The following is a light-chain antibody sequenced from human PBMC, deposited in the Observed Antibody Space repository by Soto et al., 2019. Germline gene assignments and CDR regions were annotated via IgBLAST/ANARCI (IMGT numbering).Light chain of an antibody. CDR3: MQALQTPPT. V-gene: IGKV2-28*01. Sequence: DIVMTQSPLSLPVTPGEPASISCRSSQSLLHSNGYNYLDWYLQKPGQSPQLLIYLGSNRASGVLDSFSGSGSGTVFTLKFSRLEAEDVGVYYCMQALQTPPTLGGGTKVDIK. CDR1: QSLLHSNGYNY. CDR2: LGS. J-gene: IGKJ4*01.